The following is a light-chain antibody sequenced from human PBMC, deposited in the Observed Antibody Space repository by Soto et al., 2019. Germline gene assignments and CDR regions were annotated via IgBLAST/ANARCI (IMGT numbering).Light chain of an antibody. V-gene: IGKV3-20*01. CDR1: QSLTSSY. Sequence: EIVLTQSPGTLSLSPGERVTLSCRASQSLTSSYLAWYQQKPGQAPRLLIYGASSRATGIPARFSGSGSGADFPITISRLEPEDLAVYYCQHCVSSPPSYTFGQGTKLEIK. CDR2: GAS. J-gene: IGKJ2*01. CDR3: QHCVSSPPSYT.